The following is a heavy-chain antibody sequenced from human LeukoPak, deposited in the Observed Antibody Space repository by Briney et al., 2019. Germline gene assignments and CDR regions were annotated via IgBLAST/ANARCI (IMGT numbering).Heavy chain of an antibody. CDR2: INPSGGST. CDR3: AREILWGRQEPTFDP. Sequence: ASVKVSCKASGYTFRQYSISWVRQAPGKGFEWMGIINPSGGSTSYAQKFQGRVTMTRDTSTSTVYMELSSLRSEDTAVYYCAREILWGRQEPTFDPWGQGTLVTVSS. V-gene: IGHV1-46*01. D-gene: IGHD3-3*01. J-gene: IGHJ5*02. CDR1: GYTFRQYS.